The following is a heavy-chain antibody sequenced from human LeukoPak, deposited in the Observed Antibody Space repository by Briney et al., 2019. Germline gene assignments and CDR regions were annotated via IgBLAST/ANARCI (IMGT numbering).Heavy chain of an antibody. Sequence: ASVKVSCKASGYTFTNYRITWVRQAPGQGLEWMGWISAYNGSTNYAQKLQGRVTMTTDTSTSTAYMELRSLRSDDTAVYYCARGKDGYVNYWGQGTLVTVSS. D-gene: IGHD5-24*01. J-gene: IGHJ4*02. CDR2: ISAYNGST. CDR1: GYTFTNYR. V-gene: IGHV1-18*01. CDR3: ARGKDGYVNY.